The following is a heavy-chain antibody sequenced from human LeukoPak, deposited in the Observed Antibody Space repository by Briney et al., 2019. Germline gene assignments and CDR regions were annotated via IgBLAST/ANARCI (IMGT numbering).Heavy chain of an antibody. J-gene: IGHJ4*02. CDR1: GFTFSSYG. D-gene: IGHD3-22*01. CDR3: ARVGRDYYDSSGYYPIDY. Sequence: GRSLRLSCAASGFTFSSYGMHWVRQAPGKGLEWVAVIWYDGSNKYYADSVKGRFTISRDNSKNTLYLQMNSLRAEDTAVYYCARVGRDYYDSSGYYPIDYWGQGTLVTVSS. V-gene: IGHV3-33*01. CDR2: IWYDGSNK.